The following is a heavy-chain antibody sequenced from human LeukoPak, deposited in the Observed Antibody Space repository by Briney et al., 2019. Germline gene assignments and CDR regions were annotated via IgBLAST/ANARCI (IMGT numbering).Heavy chain of an antibody. J-gene: IGHJ5*02. V-gene: IGHV4-59*01. CDR1: GGSISSYY. CDR3: ARIGYYYDSSGYWRNGWFDP. D-gene: IGHD3-22*01. CDR2: IYYSGST. Sequence: PSETLSLTCTVSGGSISSYYWSWIRQPPGRGLEWIGYIYYSGSTNYNPSLKSRVTISVDTSKNQFSLKLSSVTAADTAEYYCARIGYYYDSSGYWRNGWFDPWGQGTLVTVSS.